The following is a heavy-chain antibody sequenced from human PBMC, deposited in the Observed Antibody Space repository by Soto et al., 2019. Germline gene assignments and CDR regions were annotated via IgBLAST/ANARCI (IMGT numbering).Heavy chain of an antibody. CDR2: ISPMFGAA. Sequence: QVQRVQSGAEMKKPGSSVKVSCQSSGGPVNTSAMNWVRPAPGQVPEWMGDISPMFGAAHYAPKFQGRVTITADESTGTSYMQLSSLTSEDTALYFCAREVQVHTPAFVYWGQGTLVTVSS. CDR1: GGPVNTSA. V-gene: IGHV1-69*19. CDR3: AREVQVHTPAFVY. D-gene: IGHD3-10*01. J-gene: IGHJ4*02.